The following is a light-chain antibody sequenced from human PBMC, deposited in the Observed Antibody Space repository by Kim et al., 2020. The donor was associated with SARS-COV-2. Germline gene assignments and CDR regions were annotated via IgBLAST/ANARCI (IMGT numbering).Light chain of an antibody. CDR2: EVS. Sequence: SASISCKASQSLLHSDGETYMYWYLLKPGQPPQPLIYEVSKRFSGVPDRFSGSGSETDFTLKISGVEAEDFGVYYCMQSIQLPLTFGGGTKVEIK. CDR3: MQSIQLPLT. CDR1: QSLLHSDGETY. J-gene: IGKJ4*01. V-gene: IGKV2D-29*01.